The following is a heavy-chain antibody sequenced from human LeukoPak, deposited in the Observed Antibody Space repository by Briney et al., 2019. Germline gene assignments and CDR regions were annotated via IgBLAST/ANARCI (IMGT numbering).Heavy chain of an antibody. D-gene: IGHD3/OR15-3a*01. CDR3: ARQTGSGLFILP. Sequence: ASETLSLTCTVSGVSISSSYSYWGWIRQPPGMGLEWIGSIYYTGNTYYNASVKSQVSISIDTSKNQFSLKLTSVTAADTAVYYCARQTGSGLFILPGGQGTLVTVSS. CDR2: IYYTGNT. CDR1: GVSISSSYSY. V-gene: IGHV4-39*01. J-gene: IGHJ4*02.